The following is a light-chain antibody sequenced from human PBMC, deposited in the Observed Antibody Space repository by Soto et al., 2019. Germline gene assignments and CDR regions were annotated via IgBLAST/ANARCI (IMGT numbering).Light chain of an antibody. CDR3: PQSFNNPRP. J-gene: IGKJ1*01. V-gene: IGKV1-39*01. Sequence: DSRMTQSPSSLSSSVGDRITITCRAHESVGNWLAWYQQKPGKAPKLLIYGASSLQSGVPSKFSGSGSGTDFTLTISSLQPEDFAPYYCPQSFNNPRPFGQGTK. CDR1: ESVGNW. CDR2: GAS.